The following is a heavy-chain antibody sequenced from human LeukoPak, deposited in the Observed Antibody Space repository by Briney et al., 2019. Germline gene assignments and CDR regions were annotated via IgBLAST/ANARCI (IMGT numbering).Heavy chain of an antibody. CDR1: GGSISSSSYY. Sequence: SETLSLTCTVSGGSISSSSYYWGWIRQPPGKGLEWIGSIYYSGSTYYNPSLKSRVTISVDTSKNQFSLKLSSVTAADTAVYYCARYSTPFLEWLFSLNWFDPWGQGTLVTVSS. J-gene: IGHJ5*02. D-gene: IGHD3-3*02. CDR3: ARYSTPFLEWLFSLNWFDP. CDR2: IYYSGST. V-gene: IGHV4-39*01.